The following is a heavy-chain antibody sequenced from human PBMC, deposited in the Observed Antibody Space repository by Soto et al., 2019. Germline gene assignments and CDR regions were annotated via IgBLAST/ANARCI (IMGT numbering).Heavy chain of an antibody. J-gene: IGHJ4*02. Sequence: NPSETLSLTCSVSGGSISDSYWSWIRQSPGKGLEWLGYVYYTGSTNYSPSLRSRVSISVDTSKNEFSLRLSSVTAADTAVYFCARSVAVPGAHIDYWGQGTQVTVSS. V-gene: IGHV4-59*01. CDR1: GGSISDSY. CDR3: ARSVAVPGAHIDY. CDR2: VYYTGST. D-gene: IGHD6-19*01.